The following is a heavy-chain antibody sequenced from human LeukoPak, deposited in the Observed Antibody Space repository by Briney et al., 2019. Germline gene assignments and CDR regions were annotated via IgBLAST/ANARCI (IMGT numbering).Heavy chain of an antibody. CDR2: IYYSGST. V-gene: IGHV4-59*01. D-gene: IGHD3-16*01. CDR1: GGSMSSYY. J-gene: IGHJ4*02. Sequence: PSETLSLTCTVSGGSMSSYYWSWIRQPPGKGLEWIGYIYYSGSTNYNPSLKSRVTISVDTSKNQFTLKLSSVTAADTAVYYCARGRYGWLPFDYWGQGTLVTVSS. CDR3: ARGRYGWLPFDY.